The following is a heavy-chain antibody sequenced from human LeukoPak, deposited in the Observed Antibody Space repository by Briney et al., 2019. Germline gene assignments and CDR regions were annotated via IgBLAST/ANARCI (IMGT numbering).Heavy chain of an antibody. CDR3: AREGIAAAGSIYYYYMDV. V-gene: IGHV3-7*01. CDR2: IKQDGSEK. D-gene: IGHD6-13*01. J-gene: IGHJ6*03. Sequence: PGGSLRLSCAASGFTFSSYWMSWVRQAPGKGLEWVANIKQDGSEKYYVDSVKGRFTISRDNAKNSLYLQMNSLRAEDTAVYYCAREGIAAAGSIYYYYMDVWGKGTTVTVSS. CDR1: GFTFSSYW.